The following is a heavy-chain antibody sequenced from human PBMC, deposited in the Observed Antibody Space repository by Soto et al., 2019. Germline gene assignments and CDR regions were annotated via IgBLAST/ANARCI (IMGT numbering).Heavy chain of an antibody. Sequence: EVQLVQSGAEVKKPGESLRISCKGSGYSFTSYWISWVRQMPGKGLEWMGRIDPSDAYTNYSPSFQGHVTISPDKSISTANLQWSSLKASDTAMYYRARRPMTARGSGSYEVDYWGQGTLVTVSS. D-gene: IGHD3-10*01. CDR1: GYSFTSYW. CDR3: ARRPMTARGSGSYEVDY. J-gene: IGHJ4*02. V-gene: IGHV5-10-1*01. CDR2: IDPSDAYT.